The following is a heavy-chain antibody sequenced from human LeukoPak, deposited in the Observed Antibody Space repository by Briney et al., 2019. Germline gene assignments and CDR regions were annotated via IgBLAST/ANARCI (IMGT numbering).Heavy chain of an antibody. V-gene: IGHV3-30*03. J-gene: IGHJ6*04. CDR3: ARKSGWYGSYYYGMDV. CDR2: ISYDGSNK. D-gene: IGHD6-19*01. CDR1: GFTFSSYG. Sequence: GGSLRLSCAASGFTFSSYGMHWVRQAPGKGLEWVAVISYDGSNKYYADSVKGRFTISRDNSKNTLYLQMNSLRAEDTAVYYCARKSGWYGSYYYGMDVWGKGTTVTVSS.